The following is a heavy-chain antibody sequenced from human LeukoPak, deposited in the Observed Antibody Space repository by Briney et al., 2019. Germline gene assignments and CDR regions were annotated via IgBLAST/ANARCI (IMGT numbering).Heavy chain of an antibody. J-gene: IGHJ5*02. CDR1: GGTFSSYA. Sequence: SVKVSCKASGGTFSSYAISWVRQAPGQGLELMGGIIPIFGTANYAQKCQGRLTITTDESTSTAYMELSSLTTADTAVYYCAVARSSPANWFDPWGQGTLVTVSS. V-gene: IGHV1-69*05. CDR3: AVARSSPANWFDP. D-gene: IGHD2-15*01. CDR2: IIPIFGTA.